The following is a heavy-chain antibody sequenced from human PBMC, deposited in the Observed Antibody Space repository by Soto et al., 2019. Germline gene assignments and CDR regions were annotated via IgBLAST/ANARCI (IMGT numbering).Heavy chain of an antibody. CDR3: AGGLLRYFSDH. J-gene: IGHJ4*02. V-gene: IGHV3-15*07. CDR2: IKSKTDGGTT. CDR1: GFTFTNAW. Sequence: GGSLRLSCAASGFTFTNAWMNWVRQAPGKGLEWVGRIKSKTDGGTTDYAAPVKGRFTISRDDSQNTVYLQMNSLRAEDTAVYYCAGGLLRYFSDHWGQGTLVTVSS. D-gene: IGHD2-15*01.